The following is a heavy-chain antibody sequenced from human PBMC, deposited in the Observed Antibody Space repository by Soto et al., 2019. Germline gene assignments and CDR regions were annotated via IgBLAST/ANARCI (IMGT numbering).Heavy chain of an antibody. CDR1: GGSISSYY. Sequence: KTSETLSLTCTVSGGSISSYYWSWIRQPPGKGLEWIGYIYYSGSTNYNPSLKSRVTISVDTSKNQFSLKLSSVTAADTAVYYCARGDGGNWYYYYGMDVWGQGTTVTVSS. CDR2: IYYSGST. J-gene: IGHJ6*02. CDR3: ARGDGGNWYYYYGMDV. D-gene: IGHD2-15*01. V-gene: IGHV4-59*01.